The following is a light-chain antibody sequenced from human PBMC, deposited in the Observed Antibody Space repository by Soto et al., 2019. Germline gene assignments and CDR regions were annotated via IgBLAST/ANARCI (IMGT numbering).Light chain of an antibody. J-gene: IGKJ1*01. V-gene: IGKV1-5*03. CDR3: QQYNNYRT. CDR2: KAS. CDR1: QSINTW. Sequence: DIQMTQSPSTLSASIGDRVTITCRASQSINTWLAWYQQKPGKPPKVLIYKASNLENGVPSRFSGSGSGTEFTLTISSLQPEDFATYYCQQYNNYRTFGQGTKVEIK.